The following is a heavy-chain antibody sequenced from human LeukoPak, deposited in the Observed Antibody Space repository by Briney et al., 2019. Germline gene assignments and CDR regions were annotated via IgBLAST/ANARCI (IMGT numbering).Heavy chain of an antibody. CDR2: INHSGST. V-gene: IGHV4-34*01. Sequence: PSETLSLTCVVYGGSFSGYYWSWIRQHPGKGLEGIGEINHSGSTNHNPSLKSRVTISVDTSKNQFSLRLSSVTAADTAVYCCARDSGWYSILQYFDCWGQGSLVGVSS. J-gene: IGHJ4*02. CDR1: GGSFSGYY. D-gene: IGHD6-19*01. CDR3: ARDSGWYSILQYFDC.